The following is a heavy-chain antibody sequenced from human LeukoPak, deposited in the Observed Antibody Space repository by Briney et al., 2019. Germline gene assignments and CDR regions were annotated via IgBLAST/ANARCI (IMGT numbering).Heavy chain of an antibody. CDR2: IWYDGSNK. CDR1: GFTFSSYG. V-gene: IGHV3-33*01. Sequence: QPGRSLRLSCAASGFTFSSYGMHWVRQAPGKGLEWVAVIWYDGSNKYYADSVKGRFTISRDNSKNTLYLQMDSLRDEDTAVYYCATDHIHYDSPPFAFDIWGQGTMVTVSS. CDR3: ATDHIHYDSPPFAFDI. D-gene: IGHD3-22*01. J-gene: IGHJ3*02.